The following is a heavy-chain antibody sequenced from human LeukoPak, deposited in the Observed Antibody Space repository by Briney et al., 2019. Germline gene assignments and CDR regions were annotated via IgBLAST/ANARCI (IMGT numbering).Heavy chain of an antibody. D-gene: IGHD2-2*01. CDR1: GYIFTGYY. Sequence: GASVKVSCKASGYIFTGYYMHWVRQAPGQGLEWMGWINPNSGGTNYAQKFQGRVTMTRDTSISTAYMELSSLGSDDAAVYYCAREPAADYSYFFGMNVWGQGTTVTVSS. J-gene: IGHJ6*02. CDR3: AREPAADYSYFFGMNV. V-gene: IGHV1-2*02. CDR2: INPNSGGT.